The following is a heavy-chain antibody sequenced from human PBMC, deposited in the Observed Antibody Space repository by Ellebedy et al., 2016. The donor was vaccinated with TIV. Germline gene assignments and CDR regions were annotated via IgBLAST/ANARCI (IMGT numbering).Heavy chain of an antibody. CDR3: AKDKDFWSGYFCDY. CDR1: GFAFSSYA. J-gene: IGHJ4*02. Sequence: PGGSLRLSCAASGFAFSSYAMSWVRQAPGKGLEWVSAISGSGSSTYYADSVKGRFTISRDNSKNTLYLQMNSLRAEDTAVYYCAKDKDFWSGYFCDYWGQGTLVTVSS. D-gene: IGHD3-3*01. V-gene: IGHV3-23*01. CDR2: ISGSGSST.